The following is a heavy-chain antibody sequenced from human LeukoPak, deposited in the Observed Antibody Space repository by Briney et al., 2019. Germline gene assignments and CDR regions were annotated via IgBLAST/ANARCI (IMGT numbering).Heavy chain of an antibody. V-gene: IGHV1-8*03. Sequence: GASVKVSCKTSGYTFTSYDINWVRQATGQGLEWMGWMNPNSGNTGYAQKFQGRVTITRNTTISTAYMELSSLRSEDTAVYYCARDRHYYDSSGLDYWGQGTLVTVSS. J-gene: IGHJ4*02. D-gene: IGHD3-22*01. CDR2: MNPNSGNT. CDR1: GYTFTSYD. CDR3: ARDRHYYDSSGLDY.